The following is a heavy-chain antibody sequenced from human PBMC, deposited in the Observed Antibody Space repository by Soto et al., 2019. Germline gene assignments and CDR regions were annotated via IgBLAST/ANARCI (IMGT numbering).Heavy chain of an antibody. V-gene: IGHV1-18*01. Sequence: ASVKVSCKASGYTFTSYGISWVRQAPGQGLEWMGWISAYNGNTNYAQKLQGRVTMTTDTSTSTAYMELRSLRSDDTAVYYCARDAYYDYIWGSYRSVYDAFDIWGQGTMVTVSS. CDR2: ISAYNGNT. J-gene: IGHJ3*02. CDR3: ARDAYYDYIWGSYRSVYDAFDI. CDR1: GYTFTSYG. D-gene: IGHD3-16*02.